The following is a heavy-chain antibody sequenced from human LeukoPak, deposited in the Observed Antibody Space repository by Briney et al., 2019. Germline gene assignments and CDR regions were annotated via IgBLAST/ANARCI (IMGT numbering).Heavy chain of an antibody. Sequence: GGSLRLSCAVSGFTFSSYAMSWVRQAPGKGLVWVSRINSDGSSTSYADSVKGRFTISRDNAKNTLYLQMNSLRAEDTAVYYCARVRSPGSSWLLDYWGQGTLVTVSS. D-gene: IGHD6-13*01. CDR1: GFTFSSYA. CDR2: INSDGSST. V-gene: IGHV3-74*01. J-gene: IGHJ4*02. CDR3: ARVRSPGSSWLLDY.